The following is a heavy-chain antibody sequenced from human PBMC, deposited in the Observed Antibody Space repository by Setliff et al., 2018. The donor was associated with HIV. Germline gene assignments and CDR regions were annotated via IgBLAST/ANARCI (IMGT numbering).Heavy chain of an antibody. CDR2: IYTSGTP. Sequence: SETLSLTCTVSGDSINSYYWSWIRQPAGKGLEWIGRIYTSGTPNYNPSLKRRVTMSLDTSKNQFSLKVRSVAASDTAVYYCARNFWNGPPDYYYYGMDVWGQGTTVTVSS. CDR1: GDSINSYY. J-gene: IGHJ6*02. D-gene: IGHD3-3*01. CDR3: ARNFWNGPPDYYYYGMDV. V-gene: IGHV4-4*07.